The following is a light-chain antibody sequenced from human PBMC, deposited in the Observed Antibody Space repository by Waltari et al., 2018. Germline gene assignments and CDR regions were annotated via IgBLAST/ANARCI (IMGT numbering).Light chain of an antibody. V-gene: IGKV3-20*01. CDR2: GAA. CDR3: ELYDSSPPGYT. J-gene: IGKJ2*01. Sequence: EIVLTQSPGTLSLSPGERATPSCRASQTVRSSYIAWYQQRPGQAPRLLIHGAASRAPGIPDTFSGSGSGTDFTLTISGLEPDDFAVYFCELYDSSPPGYTFGQGTKLEI. CDR1: QTVRSSY.